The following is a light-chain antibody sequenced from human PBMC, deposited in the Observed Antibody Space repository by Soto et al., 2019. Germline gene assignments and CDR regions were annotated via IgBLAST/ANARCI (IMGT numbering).Light chain of an antibody. J-gene: IGKJ4*02. Sequence: DIQMTQSPSFVSASVGDRVTITCRASQGISSWLSWYQQRPGRAPKHLIHAASNLESGVPSRFSGSGSGTDFTRTSSSRQPEDGATYYCQQTTSLPLTFGGGTKVEIK. CDR2: AAS. CDR3: QQTTSLPLT. V-gene: IGKV1-12*01. CDR1: QGISSW.